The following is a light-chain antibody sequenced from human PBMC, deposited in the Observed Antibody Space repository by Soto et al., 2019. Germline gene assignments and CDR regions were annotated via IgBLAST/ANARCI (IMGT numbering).Light chain of an antibody. CDR2: SND. J-gene: IGLJ2*01. V-gene: IGLV1-44*01. CDR3: ATGDDSLNGVV. Sequence: QSVLTQPPSASGTPGPRVSISCSGGSSNIGTNTVNWYQHLPGTAPKLLIFSNDERPSGVPDRFSGSKSGTSASLAISGLQSDDEDDYYCATGDDSLNGVVFGGGTKVTVL. CDR1: SSNIGTNT.